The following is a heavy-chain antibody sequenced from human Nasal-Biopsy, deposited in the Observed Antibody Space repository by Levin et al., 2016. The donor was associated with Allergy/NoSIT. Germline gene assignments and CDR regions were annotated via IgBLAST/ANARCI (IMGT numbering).Heavy chain of an antibody. J-gene: IGHJ3*01. Sequence: GESLKISCAASGFTVSRNFMNWVRQPPGKGLEWVSVMYPDGTTYHADSLKGRFTISRDNSKNTLYLQMNSLRAEDTAVYYCARDPPFSDYGDPSRTRLGAFDVWGRGTMVTVSS. CDR3: ARDPPFSDYGDPSRTRLGAFDV. V-gene: IGHV3-66*01. CDR2: MYPDGTT. D-gene: IGHD4-17*01. CDR1: GFTVSRNF.